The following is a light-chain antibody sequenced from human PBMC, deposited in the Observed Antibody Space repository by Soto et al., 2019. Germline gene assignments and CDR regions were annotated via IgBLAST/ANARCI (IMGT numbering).Light chain of an antibody. CDR3: QEYKSYF. J-gene: IGKJ5*01. V-gene: IGKV1-5*03. CDR1: HILSDW. CDR2: RAS. Sequence: DIQLTQSPSALSASVGDRVTITCRASHILSDWLAWYQQKPGKAPKLLIYRASTLESGVPSRFSGSRSGTEFTLTISSLQPDDVATYYCQEYKSYFFGQGTRLEMK.